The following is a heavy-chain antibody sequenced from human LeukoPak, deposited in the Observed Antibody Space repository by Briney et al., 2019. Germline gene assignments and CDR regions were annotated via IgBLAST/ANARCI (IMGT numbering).Heavy chain of an antibody. V-gene: IGHV4-34*01. CDR1: GGSFSGYY. CDR3: ARRGTMVRGVITT. CDR2: INHSGST. Sequence: KTSETLSLTRAVYGGSFSGYYWSWIRQPPGKGLEWIGEINHSGSTNYNPSLKSRVTISVDTSKNQFSLKLSSVTAADTAVYYCARRGTMVRGVITTWGQGTLVTVSS. D-gene: IGHD3-10*01. J-gene: IGHJ4*02.